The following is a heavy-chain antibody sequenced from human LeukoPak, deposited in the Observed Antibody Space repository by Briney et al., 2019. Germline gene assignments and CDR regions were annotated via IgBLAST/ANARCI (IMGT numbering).Heavy chain of an antibody. Sequence: GGSLRLSCAASGFTVSSNYMNWVRQAPGKGLEWVSVIYGGGNIYYADSVKGRFTISRDNSRNTLYLQMNSLRAEDTAVYYCAKGAQPYSTSYNDAFDIWGQGTMVTVSS. V-gene: IGHV3-53*01. CDR1: GFTVSSNY. J-gene: IGHJ3*02. D-gene: IGHD1-26*01. CDR3: AKGAQPYSTSYNDAFDI. CDR2: IYGGGNI.